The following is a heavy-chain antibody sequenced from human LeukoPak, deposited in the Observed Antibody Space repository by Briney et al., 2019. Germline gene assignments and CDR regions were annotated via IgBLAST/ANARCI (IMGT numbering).Heavy chain of an antibody. CDR3: ARGSIAARPSYFDY. CDR2: INHSGST. D-gene: IGHD6-6*01. Sequence: SETLSLTCAVYGGSFSGYYWSWIRQPPGKGLEWIGEINHSGSTNHNPSLKSRVTISVDTSKNQFSLKLSSVTAADTAVYYCARGSIAARPSYFDYWGQGTLVTVSS. V-gene: IGHV4-34*01. J-gene: IGHJ4*02. CDR1: GGSFSGYY.